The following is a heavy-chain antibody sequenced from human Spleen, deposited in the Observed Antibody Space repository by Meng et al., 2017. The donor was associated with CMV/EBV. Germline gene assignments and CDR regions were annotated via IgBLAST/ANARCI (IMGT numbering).Heavy chain of an antibody. CDR2: IKQDGSEK. D-gene: IGHD3-3*01. CDR3: ARDRGNVYYDFWTPRTGPFDY. V-gene: IGHV3-7*01. Sequence: GESLKISCAASGFNFGAFWMSWVRQAPGQGLEWVANIKQDGSEKDYADSVKGRFSISRDNAKKSMYLQIDSLRAEDTAVYYCARDRGNVYYDFWTPRTGPFDYWGQGILVTVSS. J-gene: IGHJ4*02. CDR1: GFNFGAFW.